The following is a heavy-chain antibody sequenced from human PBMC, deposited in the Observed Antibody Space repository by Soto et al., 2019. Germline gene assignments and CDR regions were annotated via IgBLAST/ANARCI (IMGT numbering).Heavy chain of an antibody. D-gene: IGHD3-9*01. J-gene: IGHJ4*02. CDR3: ARVKDYYISIDH. CDR2: IYYNGRT. V-gene: IGHV4-31*02. Sequence: TLSLTRTVSGGSITSRGSSWSWIRPPPGNGLEGIGDIYYNGRTDYTPSRKIRVSISVDTSQNQFSLKLYSVTAADTAVDFCARVKDYYISIDHWGQG. CDR1: GGSITSRGSS.